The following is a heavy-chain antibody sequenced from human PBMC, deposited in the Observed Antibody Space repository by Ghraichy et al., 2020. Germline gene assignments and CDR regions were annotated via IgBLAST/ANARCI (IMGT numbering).Heavy chain of an antibody. V-gene: IGHV4-31*03. CDR2: IFDSGST. Sequence: SETLSLTCTVSGGSISSGGYYWSWIRQHPGKGLEWIGYIFDSGSTYYNPSLKSRVSISADTSKNQLSLKVSSVTAADTAVYYCARDEGLKGSFLSHWGQGTPVTVSS. D-gene: IGHD1-26*01. CDR3: ARDEGLKGSFLSH. J-gene: IGHJ4*02. CDR1: GGSISSGGYY.